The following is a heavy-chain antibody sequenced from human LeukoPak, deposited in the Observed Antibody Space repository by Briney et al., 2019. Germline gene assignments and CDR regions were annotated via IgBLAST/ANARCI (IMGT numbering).Heavy chain of an antibody. V-gene: IGHV4-4*07. CDR3: ARSSIAAAGTRIYYYYYYMDV. CDR2: IYSSGTI. Sequence: PSETLSLTCTVSGGSITNFYWSWIRQPAGKGLEWIGRIYSSGTITYNPSLKSRVTMSVDTSKNQFSLKLSSVTAADTAVYYCARSSIAAAGTRIYYYYYYMDVWGKGTTVTISS. CDR1: GGSITNFY. D-gene: IGHD6-13*01. J-gene: IGHJ6*03.